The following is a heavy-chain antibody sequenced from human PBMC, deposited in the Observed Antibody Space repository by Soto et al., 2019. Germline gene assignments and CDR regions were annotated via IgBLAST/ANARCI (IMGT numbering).Heavy chain of an antibody. CDR1: GFTFSNYG. Sequence: RPLRLSCAASGFTFSNYGMHWVRQAPGKGLEWVAIIWHDGNNKYYADSVRGRFIISRDNSKNRLYLQMNSLRAEDTAVYYCASDLVGASDSYGLDVWGQGTPVTVSS. D-gene: IGHD1-26*01. CDR2: IWHDGNNK. J-gene: IGHJ6*02. V-gene: IGHV3-33*01. CDR3: ASDLVGASDSYGLDV.